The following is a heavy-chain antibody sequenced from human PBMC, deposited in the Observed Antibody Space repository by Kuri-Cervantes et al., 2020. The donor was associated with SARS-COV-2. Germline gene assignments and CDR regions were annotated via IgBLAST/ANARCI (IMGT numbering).Heavy chain of an antibody. J-gene: IGHJ4*02. CDR3: ARYYDFWSGYTFDY. V-gene: IGHV3-21*01. CDR1: GFTFSSYS. Sequence: GGSLRLSCAASGFTFSSYSMNWVRQAPGKGLEWVSSISSSSSYIYYADSVKGRFTISRDNAKNSLYLQMNSPRAEDTAVYYCARYYDFWSGYTFDYWGQGTLVTVSS. D-gene: IGHD3-3*01. CDR2: ISSSSSYI.